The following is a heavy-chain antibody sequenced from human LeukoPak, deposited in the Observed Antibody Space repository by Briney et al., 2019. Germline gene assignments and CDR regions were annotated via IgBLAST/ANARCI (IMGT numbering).Heavy chain of an antibody. CDR3: ARRFGFGFFDY. CDR2: IYYSGST. CDR1: GGSVSSGSYY. D-gene: IGHD3-10*01. J-gene: IGHJ4*02. Sequence: PSETLSLTCTVSGGSVSSGSYYWRWIRQPPGKGLEWIGYIYYSGSTNFNPSLKSRVTMSVDTSKNQFSLRLSSVTAADTAVYYCARRFGFGFFDYWGQGTLVTVSS. V-gene: IGHV4-61*01.